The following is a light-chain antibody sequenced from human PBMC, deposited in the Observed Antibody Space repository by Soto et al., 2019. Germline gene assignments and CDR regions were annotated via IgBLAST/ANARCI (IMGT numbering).Light chain of an antibody. CDR2: EVN. Sequence: QSALTQPPSASRSPGQSVTISCTGTSSDVGGYNYVSWYQQHPGKAPKLMIYEVNKRPSGVPDRFSGSKSGNTASLTVSGLQAEDEADYYCNSFTGSNNFAVFGGGTQLTVL. CDR1: SSDVGGYNY. J-gene: IGLJ7*01. V-gene: IGLV2-8*02. CDR3: NSFTGSNNFAV.